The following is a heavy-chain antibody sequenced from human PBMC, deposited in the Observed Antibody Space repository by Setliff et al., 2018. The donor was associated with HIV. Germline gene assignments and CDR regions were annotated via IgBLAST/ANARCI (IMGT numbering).Heavy chain of an antibody. J-gene: IGHJ4*02. V-gene: IGHV4-39*01. CDR1: GGSISSSNYY. CDR2: IYYSGNT. Sequence: KTSETLSLTCTVSGGSISSSNYYWGWIRQPPGKGLEWIGSIYYSGNTYYNPSLKSRVTIPVDTSKNQFSLKLTSVTAADTAVYYCARHGITKIVVATPDTIDYWGQGTLVTVS. CDR3: ARHGITKIVVATPDTIDY. D-gene: IGHD3-22*01.